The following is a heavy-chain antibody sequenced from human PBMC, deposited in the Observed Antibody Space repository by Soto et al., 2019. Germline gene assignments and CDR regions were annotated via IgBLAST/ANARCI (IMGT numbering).Heavy chain of an antibody. CDR2: ISAYNGNT. J-gene: IGHJ4*02. CDR3: AKPVYGDQLFDY. V-gene: IGHV1-18*04. CDR1: GYTFTSYG. D-gene: IGHD4-17*01. Sequence: VASVKVSCKASGYTFTSYGISWVRQAPGQGLEWMGWISAYNGNTNYAQKLQGRVTMTTDTSTSTAYMELRSLRSDDTAVYYCAKPVYGDQLFDYWGQGTLVTVSS.